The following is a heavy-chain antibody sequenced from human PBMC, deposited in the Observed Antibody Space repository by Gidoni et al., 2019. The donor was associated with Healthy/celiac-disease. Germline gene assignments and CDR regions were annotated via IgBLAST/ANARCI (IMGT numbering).Heavy chain of an antibody. Sequence: EVQLVESGGGLVKPGGSLRLSCAASGFTFRNAWMSWVSQAPGKGLEWVGRIKSKTDGGTTDYAAPVKGRVTISIDDSKNTLNLQMNSLKTEDTAVYYCTTDGNKEMATNFDYWGQGTLVTVSS. D-gene: IGHD5-12*01. CDR3: TTDGNKEMATNFDY. CDR1: GFTFRNAW. CDR2: IKSKTDGGTT. V-gene: IGHV3-15*01. J-gene: IGHJ4*02.